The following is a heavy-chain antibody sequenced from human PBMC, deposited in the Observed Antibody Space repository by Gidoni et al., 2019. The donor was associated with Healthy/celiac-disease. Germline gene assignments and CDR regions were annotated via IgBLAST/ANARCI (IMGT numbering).Heavy chain of an antibody. CDR2: ISSSSSTI. CDR3: ARGSGWYGDLFDY. V-gene: IGHV3-48*02. CDR1: GFTLSSYS. Sequence: EVQLVASGGGLVQPGGSLRLSCSASGFTLSSYSMNWVRQAPGKGLEWVSYISSSSSTIYYADSVKGRFTISRDNAKNSLYLQMNSLRDEDTAVYYCARGSGWYGDLFDYWGQGTLVTVSS. D-gene: IGHD6-19*01. J-gene: IGHJ4*02.